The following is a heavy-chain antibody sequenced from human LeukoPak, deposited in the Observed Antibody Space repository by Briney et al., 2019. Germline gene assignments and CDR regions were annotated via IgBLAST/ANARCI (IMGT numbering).Heavy chain of an antibody. Sequence: GGSLRLSCAASGFTFSSHEMIWVRQAPGKGLEWVAFISESGSTTRYADSVKGRVIISRDNAENSLSLQMNGLTVEDAAVYYCARDTSAERGQQLANWGQGTLVTVSS. CDR1: GFTFSSHE. V-gene: IGHV3-48*03. J-gene: IGHJ4*02. D-gene: IGHD6-13*01. CDR3: ARDTSAERGQQLAN. CDR2: ISESGSTT.